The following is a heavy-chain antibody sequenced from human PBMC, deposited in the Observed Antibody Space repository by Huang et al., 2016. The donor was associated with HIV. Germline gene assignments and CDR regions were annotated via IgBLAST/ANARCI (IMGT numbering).Heavy chain of an antibody. CDR3: TKETPDNSGWTWYFDY. Sequence: QVQVVESGGGVVQPGRSLRLSCAASGFIFRNYGMHWVRQVPGKGLECVAGITYDGNDFYADSVRGRFTISRDNSKNTLSLQMNSLRPEDTAVYYCTKETPDNSGWTWYFDYWGQGTLVTVSS. D-gene: IGHD6-19*01. CDR2: ITYDGND. J-gene: IGHJ4*02. V-gene: IGHV3-30*18. CDR1: GFIFRNYG.